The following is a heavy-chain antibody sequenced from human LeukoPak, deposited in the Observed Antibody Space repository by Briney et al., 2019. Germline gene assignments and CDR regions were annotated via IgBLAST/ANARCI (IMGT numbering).Heavy chain of an antibody. CDR2: INHSGST. CDR1: GGSFSSNNW. J-gene: IGHJ4*02. Sequence: SETLSLTCAVSGGSFSSNNWWGWVRQPPGKGLEWIGEINHSGSTNCNPSLKSRVTISVDTSKNQFSLKLSSVTAADTAVYYCASVRARSFDYWGQGTLVTVSS. V-gene: IGHV4-4*02. D-gene: IGHD6-6*01. CDR3: ASVRARSFDY.